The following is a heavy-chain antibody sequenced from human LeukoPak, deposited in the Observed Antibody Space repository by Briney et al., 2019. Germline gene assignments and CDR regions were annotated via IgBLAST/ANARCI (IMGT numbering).Heavy chain of an antibody. CDR1: GGTFSSYA. V-gene: IGHV1-69*05. J-gene: IGHJ4*02. Sequence: SVKVSCEASGGTFSSYAINWVRQAPGQGLEWMGGIIPIFGTPNYAQKFQGRVTITTDESTNTAYMEMSSLRPEDTAVYYCARVLARSGEMSGSYYYYWGQGTLVTVSS. CDR3: ARVLARSGEMSGSYYYY. CDR2: IIPIFGTP. D-gene: IGHD1-26*01.